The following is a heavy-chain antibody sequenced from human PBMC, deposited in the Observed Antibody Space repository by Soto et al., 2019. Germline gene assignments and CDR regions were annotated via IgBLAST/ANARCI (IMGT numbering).Heavy chain of an antibody. J-gene: IGHJ6*02. D-gene: IGHD4-4*01. CDR3: ALQVTTVTYPRRLNYYYYGMDV. V-gene: IGHV1-3*01. Sequence: GASVKVSCKASGYTFTSYAMHWVRQAPGQRLEWMGWINAGNGNTKYSQKFQGRVTITRDTSASTAYMELSSLRSEDTAVYYCALQVTTVTYPRRLNYYYYGMDVWGQGTTVTVSS. CDR1: GYTFTSYA. CDR2: INAGNGNT.